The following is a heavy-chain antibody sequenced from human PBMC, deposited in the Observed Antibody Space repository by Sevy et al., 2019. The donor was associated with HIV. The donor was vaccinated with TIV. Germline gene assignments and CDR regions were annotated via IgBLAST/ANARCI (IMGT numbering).Heavy chain of an antibody. J-gene: IGHJ4*02. D-gene: IGHD6-19*01. CDR3: ARDRGEQWLVYLDY. CDR2: ISAYNGNT. CDR1: GYTFTSYG. Sequence: ASVKVACKASGYTFTSYGISWVRQAPGQGLEWMGWISAYNGNTNYAQKLQGRVTMTTDTSKSTDYMGLRSLRSDDTALYYCARDRGEQWLVYLDYWGQGTLVTVSS. V-gene: IGHV1-18*01.